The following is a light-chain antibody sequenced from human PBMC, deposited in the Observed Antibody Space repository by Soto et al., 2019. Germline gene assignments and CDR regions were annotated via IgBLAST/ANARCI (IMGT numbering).Light chain of an antibody. CDR1: QRVSSSY. V-gene: IGKV3-20*01. Sequence: EIVLTQSPGTLSLSPGERATLSCRASQRVSSSYLAWYQQKPGQAPRLLIYGASSRATGIPDRFSGSGSGTDFTITISRLEPEDFAVYFCQRYGSSPPFTFGQGTKVEI. J-gene: IGKJ2*01. CDR3: QRYGSSPPFT. CDR2: GAS.